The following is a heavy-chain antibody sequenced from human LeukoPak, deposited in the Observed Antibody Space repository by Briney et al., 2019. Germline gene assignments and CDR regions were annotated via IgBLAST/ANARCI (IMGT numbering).Heavy chain of an antibody. D-gene: IGHD6-19*01. CDR2: INWNGGST. Sequence: GGSLRLSCAASGLTFDDYGMSWVRQAPGKGLEWVSGINWNGGSTGYADSVKGRFTISRDNAKNSLYLQMNSLRAEDTALYYCARAGYSSGWYSYYYYMDVWGKGTTVTVSS. CDR3: ARAGYSSGWYSYYYYMDV. V-gene: IGHV3-20*04. CDR1: GLTFDDYG. J-gene: IGHJ6*03.